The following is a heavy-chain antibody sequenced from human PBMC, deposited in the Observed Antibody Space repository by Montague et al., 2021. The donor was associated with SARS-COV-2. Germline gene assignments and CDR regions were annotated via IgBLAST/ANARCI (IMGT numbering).Heavy chain of an antibody. Sequence: SLRLSCAASGFTFNSYSMSWVRQSPGKGLEWGSVIYSGDRGTYYADAVKGRFTISRDNSKNTLYLQMHSLRAEDTAKYYCAKGRYSAYVLDYWGQGTQVTVPA. CDR3: AKGRYSAYVLDY. D-gene: IGHD5-18*01. J-gene: IGHJ4*02. CDR2: IYSGDRGT. CDR1: GFTFNSYS. V-gene: IGHV3-23*03.